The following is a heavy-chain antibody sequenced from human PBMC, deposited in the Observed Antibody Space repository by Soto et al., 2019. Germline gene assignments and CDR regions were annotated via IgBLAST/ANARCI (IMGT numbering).Heavy chain of an antibody. D-gene: IGHD1-1*01. CDR1: GFTFSSYW. Sequence: GGSLRLSCAASGFTFSSYWMSWVRQAPGKGLEWVANIKQDGSEKYYVDSVKGRFTISRDNAKNSLYLQMNSLRAEDTAVYYCAREFGGTTGTTDIQRDYYYYYMDVWGKGTTVTVSS. CDR2: IKQDGSEK. CDR3: AREFGGTTGTTDIQRDYYYYYMDV. V-gene: IGHV3-7*01. J-gene: IGHJ6*03.